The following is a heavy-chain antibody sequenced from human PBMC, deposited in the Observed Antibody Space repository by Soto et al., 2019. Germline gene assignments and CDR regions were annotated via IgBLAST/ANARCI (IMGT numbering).Heavy chain of an antibody. D-gene: IGHD1-1*01. Sequence: ETLSLTCTVSGGSISSYYWSWIRQPPGKGLEWIGYIYHSGSTLYNPSLKSRVTISVDKSKNQFSLKLSSVTAADTAVYYCARDQLEGNWFDPWGQGTLVTVSS. V-gene: IGHV4-59*12. CDR2: IYHSGST. J-gene: IGHJ5*02. CDR3: ARDQLEGNWFDP. CDR1: GGSISSYY.